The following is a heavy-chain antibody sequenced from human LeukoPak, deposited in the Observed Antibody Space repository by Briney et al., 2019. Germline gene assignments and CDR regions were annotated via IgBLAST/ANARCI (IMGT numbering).Heavy chain of an antibody. CDR2: ISGYNGNT. J-gene: IGHJ4*02. Sequence: ASAKISCKASGYSFTSYGISWVRQAPGQGLEWMGWISGYNGNTNYAQKLQGRVTMTTDTSTSTAYMELRSLRSDDTAVYYCASGREGYNPSDYWGQGTLVTVSS. CDR3: ASGREGYNPSDY. CDR1: GYSFTSYG. V-gene: IGHV1-18*01. D-gene: IGHD5-24*01.